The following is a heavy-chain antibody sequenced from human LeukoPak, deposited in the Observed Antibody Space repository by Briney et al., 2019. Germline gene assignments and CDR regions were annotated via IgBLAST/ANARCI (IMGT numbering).Heavy chain of an antibody. V-gene: IGHV3-23*01. D-gene: IGHD6-19*01. J-gene: IGHJ4*02. CDR3: AKGSSGWYNYFDY. CDR2: ISGSGGTT. CDR1: EFTFSNYA. Sequence: GGSLRLSCAASEFTFSNYAMSWVRQAPGKGLEWVSVISGSGGTTYYADSVKGRFTIFRDNSKNTLYLQMNSLRAEDTAVYYCAKGSSGWYNYFDYWGQGTLVTVSS.